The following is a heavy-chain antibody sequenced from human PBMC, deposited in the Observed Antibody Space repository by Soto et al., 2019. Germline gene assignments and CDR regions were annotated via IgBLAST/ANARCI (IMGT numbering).Heavy chain of an antibody. V-gene: IGHV1-46*01. CDR3: ARAKGRSYESSGYYGY. J-gene: IGHJ4*02. D-gene: IGHD3-22*01. CDR2: INPSGGST. Sequence: ASVKVSSKASGYTFTSYYMHWVRHAPGQGLEWMGIINPSGGSTSYAQKFPGRVTMTRDTSTSTVDMELSRLRSEDTAVYYCARAKGRSYESSGYYGYWGQGTLVTVSS. CDR1: GYTFTSYY.